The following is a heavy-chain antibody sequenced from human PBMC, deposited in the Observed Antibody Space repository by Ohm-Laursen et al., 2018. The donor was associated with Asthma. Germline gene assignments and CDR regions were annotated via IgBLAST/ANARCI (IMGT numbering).Heavy chain of an antibody. V-gene: IGHV4-31*03. CDR1: GGSISSGPYY. D-gene: IGHD4-11*01. J-gene: IGHJ4*02. CDR3: ARQATVITRFFDS. CDR2: IFHTGSS. Sequence: PSDTLSLTCSVSGGSISSGPYYWSWIRQHPGKGLEWIGYIFHTGSSYYSPPLKSRASISVDTSKNQFSLKLNSVTAADTAVYYCARQATVITRFFDSWGRGTLVTVSS.